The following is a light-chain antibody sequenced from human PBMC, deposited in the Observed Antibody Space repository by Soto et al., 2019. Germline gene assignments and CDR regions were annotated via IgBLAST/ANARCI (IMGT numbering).Light chain of an antibody. CDR3: LQYNNWPYT. CDR1: QSVVSN. CDR2: GST. V-gene: IGKV3-15*01. Sequence: EIVMTQSPATLSVSPGERATLSCRASQSVVSNLAWYQQKPGRAPRLLIYGSTTRATGIPARFSGRWSETEFTLTISSLQSEDFAFYYCLQYNNWPYTFGQGTKLEIK. J-gene: IGKJ2*01.